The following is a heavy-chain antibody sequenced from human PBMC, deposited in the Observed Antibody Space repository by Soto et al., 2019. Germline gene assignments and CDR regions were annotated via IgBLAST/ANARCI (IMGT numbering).Heavy chain of an antibody. CDR2: ISGSGGT. CDR1: GFTISNYA. D-gene: IGHD3-10*01. CDR3: AKDQYASDVYHWFADI. Sequence: EVQLLESGGGLVQPGGSLRLSCAASGFTISNYAMSWARQAPGKGLEWVSSISGSGGTYYADSVKGRSTISRDSSKNTLYLQMNSLRAEDTAVYYCAKDQYASDVYHWFADIWGPGTMLTVSS. J-gene: IGHJ3*02. V-gene: IGHV3-23*01.